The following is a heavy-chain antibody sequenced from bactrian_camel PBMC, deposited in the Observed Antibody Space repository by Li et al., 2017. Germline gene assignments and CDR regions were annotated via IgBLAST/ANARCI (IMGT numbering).Heavy chain of an antibody. CDR1: GFNFNKCA. CDR3: NFSGNCLGQY. J-gene: IGHJ4*01. D-gene: IGHD2*01. V-gene: IGHV3S53*01. CDR2: IRPDGST. Sequence: HVQLVESGGGSVQAGGSLRLSCTAPGFNFNKCAIHWYRQAAGKQREWVSSIRPDGSTDYPDSVKGRFTIVKDQAKDTVYLQMNSLKPEDTAMYSCNFSGNCLGQYWGQGTQVTVS.